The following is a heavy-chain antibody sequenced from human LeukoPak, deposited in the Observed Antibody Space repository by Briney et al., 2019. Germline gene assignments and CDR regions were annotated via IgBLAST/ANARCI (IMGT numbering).Heavy chain of an antibody. CDR1: GGSFSGYY. J-gene: IGHJ4*02. D-gene: IGHD3-3*01. V-gene: IGHV4-34*01. Sequence: PSETLSLTCAAYGGSFSGYYWSWIRQPPGKGLEWIGEINHSGSTNYNPSLKSRVTISVDTSKNQFSLKLSSVTAADTAVYYCARGRKTGFWSGYFRYYFDYWGQGTLVTVSS. CDR2: INHSGST. CDR3: ARGRKTGFWSGYFRYYFDY.